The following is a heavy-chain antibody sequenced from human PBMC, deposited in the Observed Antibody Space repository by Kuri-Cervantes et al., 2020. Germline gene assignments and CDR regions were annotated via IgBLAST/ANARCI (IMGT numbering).Heavy chain of an antibody. V-gene: IGHV4-39*01. CDR2: IYYSGST. CDR3: ARGPPIRSYFDY. D-gene: IGHD2-2*02. CDR1: GGSISSSSYY. Sequence: SETLSLTCAVSGGSISSSSYYWGWIRQPPGKGLEWIGNIYYSGSTYYNPSLKSRVTLSLDTSKNQFSLKLNSVTAADTAVYYCARGPPIRSYFDYWGQGTLVTVSS. J-gene: IGHJ4*02.